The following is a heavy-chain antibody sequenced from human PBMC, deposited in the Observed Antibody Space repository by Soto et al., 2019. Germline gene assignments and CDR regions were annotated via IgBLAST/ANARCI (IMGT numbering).Heavy chain of an antibody. CDR3: ATEARIVVVPAAMTGGGIFDY. CDR2: INHSGST. CDR1: GGSFSGYY. Sequence: SETLSLTCAVYGGSFSGYYLSWIRQPPGKGLEWIGEINHSGSTNYNPSLKSRVTISVDTSKNQFSLKLSSVTAADTAVYYCATEARIVVVPAAMTGGGIFDYWGQGTLVTVSS. D-gene: IGHD2-2*01. J-gene: IGHJ4*02. V-gene: IGHV4-34*01.